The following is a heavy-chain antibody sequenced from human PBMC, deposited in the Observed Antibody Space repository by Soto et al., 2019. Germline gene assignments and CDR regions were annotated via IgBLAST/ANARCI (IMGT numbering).Heavy chain of an antibody. CDR1: GGTFSSYA. Sequence: AASVKVSCKASGGTFSSYAISWVRQAPGQGLEWMGGIIPIFGTANYAQRFQGRVTITADESTSTAYMELSSLRSEDSAVYYCARDDFWSGYYTGIGYYYYGMDVWGQGTTVTVSS. V-gene: IGHV1-69*13. CDR2: IIPIFGTA. J-gene: IGHJ6*02. D-gene: IGHD3-3*01. CDR3: ARDDFWSGYYTGIGYYYYGMDV.